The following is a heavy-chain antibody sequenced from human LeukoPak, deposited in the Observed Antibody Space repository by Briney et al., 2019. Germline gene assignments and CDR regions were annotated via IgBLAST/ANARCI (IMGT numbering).Heavy chain of an antibody. CDR1: GFTFGGYG. CDR2: IAYDGSRA. CDR3: TIYNNDHFDY. Sequence: GRSLRLSCAGSGFTFGGYGMHWFRQTPGKGLEWVAVIAYDGSRAFYADSVKGRFTISRDNSKNTMSVQMDDLRAEDTAVYYCTIYNNDHFDYWGQGTLVTVSS. J-gene: IGHJ4*02. V-gene: IGHV3-33*03. D-gene: IGHD1-14*01.